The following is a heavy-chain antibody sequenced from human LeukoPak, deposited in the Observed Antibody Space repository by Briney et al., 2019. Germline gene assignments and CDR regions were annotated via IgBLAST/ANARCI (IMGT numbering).Heavy chain of an antibody. CDR3: EAVVSPLDY. D-gene: IGHD2-15*01. CDR1: GFTFSNYW. J-gene: IGHJ4*02. Sequence: GGSLRLSCAASGFTFSNYWMHWVRQAPGKGLVWVSRINGDGSSTSYADSVRGRFTNSRDNAKNTLYLQMNSLTPEDTAVYYCEAVVSPLDYWGQGTLVTVSS. CDR2: INGDGSST. V-gene: IGHV3-74*01.